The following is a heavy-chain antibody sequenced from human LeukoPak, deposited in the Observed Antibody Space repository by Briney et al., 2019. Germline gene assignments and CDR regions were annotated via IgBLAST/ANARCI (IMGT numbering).Heavy chain of an antibody. Sequence: PSETLSLTCSVSGYSISSGYYWGWIRQPPGKGLEWIGSIYYSGNTYYNASLKSRVTISVDTSKNQFSLKLSSVTAADTAVYYCARGMGGMIVVVPTGYFDYWGQGTLVTVSS. V-gene: IGHV4-38-2*02. CDR2: IYYSGNT. CDR1: GYSISSGYY. J-gene: IGHJ4*02. D-gene: IGHD3-22*01. CDR3: ARGMGGMIVVVPTGYFDY.